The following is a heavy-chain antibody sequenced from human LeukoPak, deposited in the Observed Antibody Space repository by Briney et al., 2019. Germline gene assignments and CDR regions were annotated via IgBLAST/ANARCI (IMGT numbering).Heavy chain of an antibody. CDR1: GGSISSGGYS. J-gene: IGHJ4*02. V-gene: IGHV4-30-2*01. CDR3: ARDSGSGSKYYFDY. D-gene: IGHD3-10*01. CDR2: IYHSGST. Sequence: SETLSLTCAVSGGSISSGGYSWSWIRQPPGKGLEWIGYIYHSGSTYYNPSLKSRATISVDRSKNQFSLKLSSVTAADTAVYYCARDSGSGSKYYFDYWGQGTLVTVSS.